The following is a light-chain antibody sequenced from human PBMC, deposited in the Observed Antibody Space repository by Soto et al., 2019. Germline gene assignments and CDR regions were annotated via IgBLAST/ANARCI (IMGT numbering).Light chain of an antibody. CDR2: AAS. Sequence: IQMTQSASSLSASVGNRVTITCRASQSISSYLNWYQQKPGKAPKLLVYAASSLQSGVPSRFSGSGSATDFTPTISSLQPEDFATYYCQQSYSTPPITFGQGTRLEIK. CDR1: QSISSY. CDR3: QQSYSTPPIT. V-gene: IGKV1-39*01. J-gene: IGKJ5*01.